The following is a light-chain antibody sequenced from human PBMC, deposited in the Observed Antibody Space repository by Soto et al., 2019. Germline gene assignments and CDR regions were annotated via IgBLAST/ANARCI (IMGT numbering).Light chain of an antibody. J-gene: IGLJ2*01. CDR2: DVN. Sequence: QSVLTQPASVSGSPGESITISCTGTSSDVGGYNSVSWHQQHPGKVPKLLVYDVNNRPSGVSNRFSGSKSGNTASLTISGLQAEDEADYYCASYTSRSTLAFGGGTKLTVL. V-gene: IGLV2-14*01. CDR1: SSDVGGYNS. CDR3: ASYTSRSTLA.